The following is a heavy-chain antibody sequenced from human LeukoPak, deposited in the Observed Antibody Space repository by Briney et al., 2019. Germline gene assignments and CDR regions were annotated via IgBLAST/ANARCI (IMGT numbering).Heavy chain of an antibody. J-gene: IGHJ3*02. CDR3: AGVLRYFDWLFGAFDI. CDR2: IYYSGST. CDR1: GGSISSYY. V-gene: IGHV4-59*01. D-gene: IGHD3-9*01. Sequence: PSETLSLTCTVSGGSISSYYWSWIRQPPGKGLEWIGYIYYSGSTNYNPSLKSRVTISVDTSKNQFSLKLSSVTAADTAVYYCAGVLRYFDWLFGAFDIWGQGTMVTVSS.